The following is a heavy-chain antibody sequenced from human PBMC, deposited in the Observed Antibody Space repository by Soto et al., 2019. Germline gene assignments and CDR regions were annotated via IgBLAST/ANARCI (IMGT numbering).Heavy chain of an antibody. Sequence: QVQLQESGPGLVKHSETLSLTCTVSGGSISSYYWSWIRQPPGKGLEWIGYIYYSGSTNFNPSLKSRVTLSVDTSKNQFSLKLSSVTAADTAVYYCARHLVAPLLWFDAPFDYWGQGTLVTFSS. CDR2: IYYSGST. V-gene: IGHV4-59*08. CDR1: GGSISSYY. J-gene: IGHJ4*02. D-gene: IGHD3-10*01. CDR3: ARHLVAPLLWFDAPFDY.